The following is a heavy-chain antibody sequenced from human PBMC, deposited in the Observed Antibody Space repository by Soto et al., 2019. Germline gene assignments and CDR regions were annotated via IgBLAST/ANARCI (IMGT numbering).Heavy chain of an antibody. Sequence: EVQLLESGGGLAQPGGSLRLSCEVSGFTFRKYVMTWVRQAPGKGLEWVSSLISTGGSTYYAVSVKGRFTVSRDNSKSTRFLQMNSLRAEDTAIYYCAKDQGFLEWIPQGGLDVWGPGTTVAVSS. CDR2: LISTGGST. CDR1: GFTFRKYV. CDR3: AKDQGFLEWIPQGGLDV. V-gene: IGHV3-23*01. D-gene: IGHD3-3*01. J-gene: IGHJ6*02.